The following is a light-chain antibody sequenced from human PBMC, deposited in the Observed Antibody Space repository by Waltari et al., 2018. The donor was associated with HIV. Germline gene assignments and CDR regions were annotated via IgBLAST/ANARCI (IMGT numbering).Light chain of an antibody. V-gene: IGLV2-14*01. J-gene: IGLJ3*02. CDR1: SSDIGYYNY. Sequence: QFALTQPASVSGSPGQSITISCTGTSSDIGYYNYVSWYQQHPGKAPKLMIYEVSNLPSGVSTRFSGSKSGNTASLTISGLQAEDEADYFCSSVTNSVTLSVLFGGGTKLTVL. CDR3: SSVTNSVTLSVL. CDR2: EVS.